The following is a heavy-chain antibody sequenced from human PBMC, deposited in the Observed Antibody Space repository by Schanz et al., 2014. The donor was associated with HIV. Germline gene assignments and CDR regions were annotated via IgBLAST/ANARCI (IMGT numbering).Heavy chain of an antibody. Sequence: QVQLVESGGGVVQPGRSLRLSCAASGFTFSTSGMHWVRQVPARGLEWVAMIWYDGSNKFYADSVKGRFTISRDNSKNTLFLQMNSLRAEDTAVYYCATGLLETLGDSLQSHRPHWGQGTLVTVSS. CDR3: ATGLLETLGDSLQSHRPH. V-gene: IGHV3-33*01. J-gene: IGHJ1*01. CDR1: GFTFSTSG. D-gene: IGHD1-26*01. CDR2: IWYDGSNK.